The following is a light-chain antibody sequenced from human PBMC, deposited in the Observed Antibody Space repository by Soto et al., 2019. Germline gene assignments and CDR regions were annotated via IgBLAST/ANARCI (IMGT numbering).Light chain of an antibody. CDR2: AAS. CDR1: QGISSY. CDR3: QQYYSYPTWT. V-gene: IGKV1-8*01. J-gene: IGKJ1*01. Sequence: AIRMTQSPSSFSASTGDRVTITCRASQGISSYLAWYQQKPGKAPKLLIYAASTLQSGVPSRFSGSGSGTDFTRTISCLQSEDFATYYCQQYYSYPTWTFGQGTKVEIK.